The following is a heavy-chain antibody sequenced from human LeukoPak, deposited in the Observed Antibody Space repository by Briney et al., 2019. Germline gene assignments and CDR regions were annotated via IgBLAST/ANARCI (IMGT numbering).Heavy chain of an antibody. CDR3: ARDCDWFDP. Sequence: KPSETLSLTCAVYGGSFSGYYWSWIRQPPGKGLEWIGEINHSGSTNYNPSLKSRVTISVDTSKNQFSLKLSSVTAADTAAYYCARDCDWFDPWGQGTLVTVSS. J-gene: IGHJ5*02. CDR1: GGSFSGYY. D-gene: IGHD2-21*01. CDR2: INHSGST. V-gene: IGHV4-34*01.